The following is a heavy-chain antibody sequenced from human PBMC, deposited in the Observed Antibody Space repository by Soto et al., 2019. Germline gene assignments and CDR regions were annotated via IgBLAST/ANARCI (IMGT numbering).Heavy chain of an antibody. J-gene: IGHJ3*02. CDR1: GGTFSSYA. CDR3: ARSRVTYYYDRRAFDI. Sequence: QVQLVQSGAEVKKPGSSVKVSCKASGGTFSSYAISWVRQAPGQGLEWTGGIIPIFGTANYAQKFQGRVTIPADESTSTADLELSRLSSEDTAVYCWARSRVTYYYDRRAFDIWGQGTMVTVSS. CDR2: IIPIFGTA. V-gene: IGHV1-69*01. D-gene: IGHD3-22*01.